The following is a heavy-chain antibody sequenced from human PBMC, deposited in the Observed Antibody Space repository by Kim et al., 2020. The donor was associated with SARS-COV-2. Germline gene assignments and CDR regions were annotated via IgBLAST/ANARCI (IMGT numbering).Heavy chain of an antibody. D-gene: IGHD6-6*01. J-gene: IGHJ4*02. V-gene: IGHV4-31*03. CDR3: ARDQGGQLVGGYYFDY. Sequence: SETLSLTCTVSGGSISSGGYYWSWIRQHPGKGLEWIGYIYYSGSTYYNPSLKSRVTISVDTSKNQFSLKLSSVTAADTAVYYCARDQGGQLVGGYYFDYWGQGTLVTVSS. CDR1: GGSISSGGYY. CDR2: IYYSGST.